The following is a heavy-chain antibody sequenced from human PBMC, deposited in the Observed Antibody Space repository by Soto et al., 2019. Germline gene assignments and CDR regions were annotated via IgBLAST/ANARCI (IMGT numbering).Heavy chain of an antibody. J-gene: IGHJ6*02. CDR3: ARDPSPPTVTTKAPPYGMDV. V-gene: IGHV1-2*04. CDR1: GYTFTGYY. Sequence: ASVKVSCKASGYTFTGYYTHWVRQAPGQGLEWMGWINPNSGGTNYARKFQGWVTMTRDTSISTAYMELSRLRSDDTAVYYCARDPSPPTVTTKAPPYGMDVWGQGTTVTVSS. D-gene: IGHD4-17*01. CDR2: INPNSGGT.